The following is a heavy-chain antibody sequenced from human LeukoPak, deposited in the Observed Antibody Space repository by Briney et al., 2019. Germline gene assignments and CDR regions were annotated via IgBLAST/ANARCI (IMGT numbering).Heavy chain of an antibody. CDR2: ISHDGSNK. Sequence: GGSLRLSCAASGFTFSSYGMHWVRQAPGKGLEWVAVISHDGSNKYYADSVKGRFTISRDNSKNTLYLQMNGLRVEDTAVYYCAKGINSWYWDSWGQGTLVTVSS. CDR1: GFTFSSYG. J-gene: IGHJ4*02. CDR3: AKGINSWYWDS. D-gene: IGHD6-13*01. V-gene: IGHV3-30*18.